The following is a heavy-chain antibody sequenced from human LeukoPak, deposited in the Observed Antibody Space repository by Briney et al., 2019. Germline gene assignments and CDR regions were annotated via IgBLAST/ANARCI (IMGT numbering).Heavy chain of an antibody. CDR1: GGSISSSSYY. CDR3: ARLLIAAAGPGFDY. Sequence: PSETLSLTCTVSGGSISSSSYYWGWIRQPPGKGLEWIGSIYYSGSTNYNPSLKSRVTISVDTSKNQFSLKLSSVTAADTAVYYCARLLIAAAGPGFDYWGQGTLVTVSS. CDR2: IYYSGST. V-gene: IGHV4-39*07. D-gene: IGHD6-13*01. J-gene: IGHJ4*02.